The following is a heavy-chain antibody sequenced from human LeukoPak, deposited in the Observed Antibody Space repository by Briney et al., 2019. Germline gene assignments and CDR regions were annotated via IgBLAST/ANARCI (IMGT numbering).Heavy chain of an antibody. CDR3: ARGTLLWFGELGGYMDV. CDR1: GYTFTGYY. CDR2: INPNSGGT. Sequence: ASVKVSCKASGYTFTGYYMHWVRQAPGQGLEWMGWINPNSGGTNYAQKFQGRVTMTRDTSISTAYMELSRLRSDDTAVYYCARGTLLWFGELGGYMDVWGKGTTVTVSS. D-gene: IGHD3-10*01. V-gene: IGHV1-2*02. J-gene: IGHJ6*03.